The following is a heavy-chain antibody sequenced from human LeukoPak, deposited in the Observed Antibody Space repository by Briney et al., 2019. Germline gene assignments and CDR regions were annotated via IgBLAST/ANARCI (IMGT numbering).Heavy chain of an antibody. CDR2: IHIYRGNT. Sequence: ASVKVSCKASGYSSTNYGISWVRQAPGQGLEWMGCIHIYRGNTNYAQKFQGRVTMTTDTSTSTVYMELSSPRSEDTAVYYCASVYDSSGYYYFDYWGQGTLVTVSS. J-gene: IGHJ4*02. CDR1: GYSSTNYG. D-gene: IGHD3-22*01. CDR3: ASVYDSSGYYYFDY. V-gene: IGHV1-18*01.